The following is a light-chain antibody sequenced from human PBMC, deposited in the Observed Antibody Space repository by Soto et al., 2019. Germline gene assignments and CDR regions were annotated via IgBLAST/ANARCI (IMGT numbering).Light chain of an antibody. CDR2: AAS. J-gene: IGKJ2*01. CDR1: QGISNW. CDR3: QQAYSLPVT. Sequence: DIPLTQSPSSVSASVGDRGTLTCRASQGISNWLAWYQQKPGKAPKLLISAASTLQGGVPSRFSGSFSGTDFTLTITSLQAEDFATYFCQQAYSLPVTFGQGTKLEIK. V-gene: IGKV1-12*01.